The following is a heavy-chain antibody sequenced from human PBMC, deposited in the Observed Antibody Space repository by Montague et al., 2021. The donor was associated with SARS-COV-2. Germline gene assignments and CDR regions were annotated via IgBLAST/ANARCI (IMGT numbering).Heavy chain of an antibody. CDR2: IKQDGSEK. CDR3: TRLGWGYSDGLDY. CDR1: GFTFSSYW. Sequence: SLRLSCAASGFTFSSYWMSWVRQAPGKGLEWVANIKQDGSEKYYVDSVKGRFSISRDNAKNSLYLQMSSLRAEDTAMYYCTRLGWGYSDGLDYWGQGTLVTVS. D-gene: IGHD5-18*01. V-gene: IGHV3-7*01. J-gene: IGHJ4*02.